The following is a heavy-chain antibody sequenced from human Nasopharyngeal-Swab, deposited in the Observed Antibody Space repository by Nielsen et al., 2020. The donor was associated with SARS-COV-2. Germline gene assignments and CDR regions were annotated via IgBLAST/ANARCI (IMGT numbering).Heavy chain of an antibody. Sequence: GESLKISCAASGFTFSSYIMNWVRQAPGKGLEWVSSISSNSRYIYYADSVKGRFTISRDNAKNSLYLQMNSLRAGDTAVYYCARDGPELWSYYYYYGMDVWGQGTTVTVSS. CDR2: ISSNSRYI. J-gene: IGHJ6*02. CDR1: GFTFSSYI. V-gene: IGHV3-21*01. D-gene: IGHD5-18*01. CDR3: ARDGPELWSYYYYYGMDV.